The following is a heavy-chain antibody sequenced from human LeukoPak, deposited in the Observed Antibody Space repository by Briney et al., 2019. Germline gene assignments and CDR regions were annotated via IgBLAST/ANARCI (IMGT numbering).Heavy chain of an antibody. CDR2: INPSGGST. CDR3: ASSGAMYYYDSSGYPSVY. D-gene: IGHD3-22*01. CDR1: GYTFTGYY. Sequence: GASVKVSCKASGYTFTGYYMHWVRQAPGQGLEWMGIINPSGGSTSYAQKFQGRVTMTRDTSTSTVYMELSSLRSEDTAVYYCASSGAMYYYDSSGYPSVYWGQGTLVTVSS. V-gene: IGHV1-46*01. J-gene: IGHJ4*02.